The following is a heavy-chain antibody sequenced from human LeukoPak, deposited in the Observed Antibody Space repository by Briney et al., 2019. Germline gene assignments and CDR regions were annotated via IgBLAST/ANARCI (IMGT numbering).Heavy chain of an antibody. CDR1: GFTFSNYS. Sequence: GGSLRLSCAASGFTFSNYSMNWVRQAPGKGLEWVSYISSSSSTIYYADSVKGRFTISRDNSKNTLYLQMNSLRAEDTAVYYCAKGPFKRYSGSYLDYWGQGTLVTVSS. J-gene: IGHJ4*02. V-gene: IGHV3-48*01. CDR2: ISSSSSTI. D-gene: IGHD1-26*01. CDR3: AKGPFKRYSGSYLDY.